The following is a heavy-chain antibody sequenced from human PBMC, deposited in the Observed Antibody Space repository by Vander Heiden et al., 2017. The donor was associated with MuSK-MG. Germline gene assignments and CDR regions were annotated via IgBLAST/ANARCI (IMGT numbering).Heavy chain of an antibody. J-gene: IGHJ5*02. Sequence: QVQLVACGGGVVQPGRSVRLSCAASGFSFSSYAMHWVRQAPGKGLEWVAVISYDGSNKYYADSVKGRFTISRDNSKNTMYLQMNRMSAEDTAVYYCASARGGELLGFDPWGQGTLVTVSS. CDR3: ASARGGELLGFDP. V-gene: IGHV3-30-3*01. CDR2: ISYDGSNK. D-gene: IGHD1-26*01. CDR1: GFSFSSYA.